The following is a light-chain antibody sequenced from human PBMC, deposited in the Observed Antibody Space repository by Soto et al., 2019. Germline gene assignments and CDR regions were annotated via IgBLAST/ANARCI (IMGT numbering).Light chain of an antibody. CDR3: QQYDNRLT. CDR2: DTS. Sequence: DIQMTQSPTSLSASVGDRVTITCQASQDITNSLNWYQQKPGKAPKLLIYDTSNLETGVPSRFNGSGSGTDITFTISSLQPEDIATYYCQQYDNRLTFGGGTKVEIK. J-gene: IGKJ4*01. V-gene: IGKV1-33*01. CDR1: QDITNS.